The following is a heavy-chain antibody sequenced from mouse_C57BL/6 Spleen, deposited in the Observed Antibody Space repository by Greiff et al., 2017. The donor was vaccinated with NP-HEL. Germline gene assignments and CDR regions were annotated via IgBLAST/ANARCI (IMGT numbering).Heavy chain of an antibody. CDR3: ASDTTVVPFDY. J-gene: IGHJ2*01. Sequence: QVQLQQSGPGLVQPSQSLSITCTVSGFSLTSYGVHWVRQSPGKGLEWLGVIWSGGSTDYNAAFISRLSISKDNSKSQVFFKMNSLQADDTAIYYCASDTTVVPFDYWGQGTTLTVSS. D-gene: IGHD1-1*01. CDR2: IWSGGST. CDR1: GFSLTSYG. V-gene: IGHV2-2*01.